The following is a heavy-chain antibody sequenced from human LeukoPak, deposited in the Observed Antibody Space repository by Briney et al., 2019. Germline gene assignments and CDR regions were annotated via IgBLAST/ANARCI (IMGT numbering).Heavy chain of an antibody. V-gene: IGHV1-8*01. CDR2: MNSNRGNT. D-gene: IGHD3-9*01. J-gene: IGHJ6*02. CDR1: GYTFTSSD. Sequence: GASVKVSCKASGYTFTSSDINWVRQAPGHGLEWMGWMNSNRGNTGYAQKFQGRVTMTRNTSISTAYMELSSLRSEDTAVYYCARGYLRYFGLYYYYGMDVWGQGTTVTVSS. CDR3: ARGYLRYFGLYYYYGMDV.